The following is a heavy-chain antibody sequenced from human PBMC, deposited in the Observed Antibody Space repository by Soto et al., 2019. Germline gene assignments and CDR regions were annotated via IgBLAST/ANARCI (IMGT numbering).Heavy chain of an antibody. V-gene: IGHV1-2*02. CDR2: INPKTGGT. D-gene: IGHD6-25*01. CDR3: AKAGGPAFTFDH. J-gene: IGHJ4*02. Sequence: VQLEQSGAEVKKPGASVKVSCKASGYTFSGHYMHWVRQAPGQAPEWMGWINPKTGGTKFAPKFQGRVTVTRDTAISTVYMEIFGLTSDDSAVYYCAKAGGPAFTFDHWGLGTLVIVSS. CDR1: GYTFSGHY.